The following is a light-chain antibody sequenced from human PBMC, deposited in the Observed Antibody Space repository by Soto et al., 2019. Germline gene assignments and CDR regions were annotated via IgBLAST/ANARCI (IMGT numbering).Light chain of an antibody. Sequence: EIVMTQSPATLSVSPWERATLSCRASQSVSSNLAWYQQKPGQAPRLLLYGASTRATGIPARFSGGGSGTEFTLTISSLQSEDFAVYYCQQYSSSRTFGQGTKVDIK. V-gene: IGKV3-15*01. CDR2: GAS. CDR3: QQYSSSRT. J-gene: IGKJ1*01. CDR1: QSVSSN.